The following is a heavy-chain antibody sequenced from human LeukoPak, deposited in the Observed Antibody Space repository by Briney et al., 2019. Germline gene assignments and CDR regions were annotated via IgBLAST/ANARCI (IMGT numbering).Heavy chain of an antibody. CDR2: IRYDGSNK. V-gene: IGHV3-30*02. CDR1: GFTLSSYG. J-gene: IGHJ4*02. D-gene: IGHD1-26*01. CDR3: AKDVGATTDFDY. Sequence: GGSLRLSCAASGFTLSSYGMHWVRQAPGKGLEWVAFIRYDGSNKYYADSVKGRFTISRDNSKNTLYLQMNSLRAEDTAVYYCAKDVGATTDFDYWGQGTLVTVSS.